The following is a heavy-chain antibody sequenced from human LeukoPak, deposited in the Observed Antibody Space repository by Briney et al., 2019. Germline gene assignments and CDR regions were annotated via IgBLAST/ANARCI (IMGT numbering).Heavy chain of an antibody. CDR2: TYYRGST. CDR1: GYSISSGYY. V-gene: IGHV4-38-2*02. CDR3: TRETRNYYDSPAYYSFDY. D-gene: IGHD3-22*01. Sequence: SETLSLTCSVSGYSISSGYYWGWIRQPPGKGLEWIGSTYYRGSTDYSPSLKSRVTVSVDTTKNQFSLKLSSVTAADTAVYYCTRETRNYYDSPAYYSFDYWGQGTLVTVSS. J-gene: IGHJ4*02.